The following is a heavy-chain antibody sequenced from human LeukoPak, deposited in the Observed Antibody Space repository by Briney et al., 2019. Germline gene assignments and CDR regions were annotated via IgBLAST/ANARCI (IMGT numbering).Heavy chain of an antibody. CDR3: ARAYYGSGRSYYYYYMDV. D-gene: IGHD3-10*01. Sequence: ASVKVSCKASGYTFTSYDINWVRQATGQGLEWMGWMNPNSGNTGYAQKFQGRVTMTRNTSISTAYMELSSLRSEDTAVYYCARAYYGSGRSYYYYYMDVWGKGTTVTVSS. J-gene: IGHJ6*03. V-gene: IGHV1-8*01. CDR1: GYTFTSYD. CDR2: MNPNSGNT.